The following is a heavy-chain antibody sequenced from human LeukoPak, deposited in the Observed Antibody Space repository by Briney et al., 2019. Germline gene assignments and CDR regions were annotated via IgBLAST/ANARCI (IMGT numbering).Heavy chain of an antibody. Sequence: GGSLRLSCAASGFSFSAYWMTWVRQAPGTGLEWVANLNPAGTETYYVDPVKGRFTISRDNAKNLLYLQMNSLRAEDTAVYYCARFGYVAAVDLWGQGTLVTVSS. CDR3: ARFGYVAAVDL. CDR1: GFSFSAYW. V-gene: IGHV3-7*01. J-gene: IGHJ4*02. D-gene: IGHD2-15*01. CDR2: LNPAGTET.